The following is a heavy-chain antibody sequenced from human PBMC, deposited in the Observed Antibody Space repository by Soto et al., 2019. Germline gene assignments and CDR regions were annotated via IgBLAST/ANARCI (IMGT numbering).Heavy chain of an antibody. CDR2: IASGGNV. V-gene: IGHV3-23*01. Sequence: EVQLLESGGGLVQPGGSLRLSCAASGFTFRNYAISWVRQAPGKGLEWVSTIASGGNVYNADSVKGRFTSSTDNSKHTVVVEMNSLRDEDPAVYYCAQDPWFDPWGQGNLVTVSS. CDR1: GFTFRNYA. J-gene: IGHJ5*02. CDR3: AQDPWFDP.